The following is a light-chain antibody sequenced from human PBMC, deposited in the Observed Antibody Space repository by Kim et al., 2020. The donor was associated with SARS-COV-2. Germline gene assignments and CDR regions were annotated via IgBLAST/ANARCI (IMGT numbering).Light chain of an antibody. V-gene: IGLV1-44*01. J-gene: IGLJ2*01. CDR1: RSNTGSNT. CDR3: AAWDDSLNGVV. CDR2: SNN. Sequence: GQGVTLYCSGRRSNTGSNTVNWYQQLPGTAPKLLIYSNNQRPSGVPDRFSGSKSGTSASLAISGLQSEDEADYYCAAWDDSLNGVVFGGGTQLTVL.